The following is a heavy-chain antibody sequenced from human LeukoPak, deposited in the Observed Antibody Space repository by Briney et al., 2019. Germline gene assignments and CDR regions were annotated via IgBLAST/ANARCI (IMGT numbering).Heavy chain of an antibody. J-gene: IGHJ6*02. CDR3: AKEINTASYYYYGMDV. CDR2: ISNDGDNK. V-gene: IGHV3-30*18. D-gene: IGHD4-17*01. Sequence: GGSLRLSGAASGFTFSSYGMHWVRQAPGKGLEWVAVISNDGDNKYYADSVKGRFTISRDNSKNTLYLQINSLRAEDTAVYYCAKEINTASYYYYGMDVWGQGTTVTVSS. CDR1: GFTFSSYG.